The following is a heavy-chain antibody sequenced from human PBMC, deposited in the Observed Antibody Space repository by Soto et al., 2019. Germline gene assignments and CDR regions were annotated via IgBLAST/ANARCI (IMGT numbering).Heavy chain of an antibody. CDR3: ARVASGSYDWFDP. J-gene: IGHJ5*02. CDR1: KFSFSGYW. V-gene: IGHV3-74*01. Sequence: EVQLVESGGGLVQPGGSLRLSCAASKFSFSGYWLHWVRQAPGKGLMWVSRVNPDGSTTTYADSVKGRFTISRDNARDTVFLQMNTLRAESTAVYYCARVASGSYDWFDPWCQGTLVTVSS. D-gene: IGHD1-26*01. CDR2: VNPDGSTT.